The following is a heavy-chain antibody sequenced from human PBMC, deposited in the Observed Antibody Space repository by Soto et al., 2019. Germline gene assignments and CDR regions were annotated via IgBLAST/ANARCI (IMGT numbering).Heavy chain of an antibody. D-gene: IGHD6-13*01. CDR1: GNSLSSTNYH. CDR3: ARPIIIAAAGTTYYYGMDV. Sequence: SETLSLTCTVSGNSLSSTNYHWVWIRQTPWKDLQWIASMFYTGNTYYNPSLQSRATISADTSKNQFSLKLSSVTAADTAVYYCARPIIIAAAGTTYYYGMDVWGQGTTVT. V-gene: IGHV4-39*01. J-gene: IGHJ6*02. CDR2: MFYTGNT.